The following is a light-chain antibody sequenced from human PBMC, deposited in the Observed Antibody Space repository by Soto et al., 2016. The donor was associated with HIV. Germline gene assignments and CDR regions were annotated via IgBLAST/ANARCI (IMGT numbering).Light chain of an antibody. J-gene: IGKJ1*01. Sequence: DIQMTQFPSTLSASIGDRVTITCRASQSVSVWLAWYQQKPGKAPNLLIFKTSTLEVGVPSRFSGSGSGTEFTLTISSLQPDDFATYYCQQYNSLWTFGQGTKVEIK. CDR1: QSVSVW. V-gene: IGKV1-5*03. CDR3: QQYNSLWT. CDR2: KTS.